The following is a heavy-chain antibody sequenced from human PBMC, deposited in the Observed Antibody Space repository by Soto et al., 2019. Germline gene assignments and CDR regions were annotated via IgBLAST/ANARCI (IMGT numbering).Heavy chain of an antibody. Sequence: SETLSLTCTVSGGSISSGGYSWTWIRQSPGKGLEWIGYTYQSGSAYYNPSLKSRVTISVDRSKNQFSLNLTSVTAADTAVYYCARDYYGMDVWGQGTTVTVSS. CDR2: TYQSGSA. J-gene: IGHJ6*02. CDR1: GGSISSGGYS. V-gene: IGHV4-30-2*06. CDR3: ARDYYGMDV.